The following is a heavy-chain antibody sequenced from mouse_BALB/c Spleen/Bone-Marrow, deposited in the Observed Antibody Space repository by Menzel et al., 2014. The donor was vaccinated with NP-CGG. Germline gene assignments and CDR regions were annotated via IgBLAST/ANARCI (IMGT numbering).Heavy chain of an antibody. CDR1: GFSLTSYG. V-gene: IGHV2-6*02. D-gene: IGHD4-1*01. J-gene: IGHJ4*01. CDR2: IWSDGST. Sequence: VKLQESGPGLVAPSQSLSITCTVSGFSLTSYGIHWVRQPPGKGLEWLVVIWSDGSTTYNSSLKSRLNIRKDNSKSQVFLKVSSLQTDGTAMYYCARTGTYYAMDYWGQGTSVTVSS. CDR3: ARTGTYYAMDY.